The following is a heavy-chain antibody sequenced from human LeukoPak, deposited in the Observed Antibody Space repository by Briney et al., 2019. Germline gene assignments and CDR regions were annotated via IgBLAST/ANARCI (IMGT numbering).Heavy chain of an antibody. J-gene: IGHJ3*02. CDR1: GYTFTSYD. Sequence: VASVKVSCKGSGYTFTSYDINWVRQATGQGVEWMGWITPNIGYTAYAQKFHGIATITTNTSICTAYMELSSLRSEDTALYYCAIGRNIPKQRAFDIWGQGTMVTASS. CDR3: AIGRNIPKQRAFDI. V-gene: IGHV1-8*01. CDR2: ITPNIGYT. D-gene: IGHD2/OR15-2a*01.